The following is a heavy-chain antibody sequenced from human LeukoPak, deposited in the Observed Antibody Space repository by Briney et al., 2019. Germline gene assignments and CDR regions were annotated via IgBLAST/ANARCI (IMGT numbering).Heavy chain of an antibody. J-gene: IGHJ6*02. CDR3: ARDGRYSYGYAPDYYYYYGMDV. Sequence: PSETLSLTCTVSGGSISSGDYYWSWIRQPPGKGLEWIGYIYYSGSTYYNPSLKSRVTISVDTSKNQFSLKLSSVTAADTAVYYCARDGRYSYGYAPDYYYYYGMDVWGQRTTVTVSS. D-gene: IGHD5-18*01. V-gene: IGHV4-30-4*08. CDR1: GGSISSGDYY. CDR2: IYYSGST.